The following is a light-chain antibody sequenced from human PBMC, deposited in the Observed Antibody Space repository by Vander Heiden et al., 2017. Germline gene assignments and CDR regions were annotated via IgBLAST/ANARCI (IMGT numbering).Light chain of an antibody. CDR3: QQYNSIFT. J-gene: IGKJ3*01. Sequence: DIQMTQSPSTLSASVGDRVTITCRASQSISSWLAWYQQKPGKAPKLLIYDASSLESGVPSRFSGGGSGTEFTLTISSLQPDDFATYYCQQYNSIFTFGPGTKVDIK. CDR2: DAS. V-gene: IGKV1-5*01. CDR1: QSISSW.